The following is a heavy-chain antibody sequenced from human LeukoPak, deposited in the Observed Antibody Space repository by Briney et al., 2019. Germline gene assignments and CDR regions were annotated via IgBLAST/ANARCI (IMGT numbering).Heavy chain of an antibody. CDR3: AGSITMVRGVISEYFQH. V-gene: IGHV3-21*04. J-gene: IGHJ1*01. Sequence: GGSLRLSCAASGFTFSSYSMNWVRQAPGKGLEWVSSISSSSSCIYYADSVKGRFTISRDNAKNTLYLQMNSLRAEDTAVYYCAGSITMVRGVISEYFQHWGQGTLVTVSS. CDR1: GFTFSSYS. CDR2: ISSSSSCI. D-gene: IGHD3-10*01.